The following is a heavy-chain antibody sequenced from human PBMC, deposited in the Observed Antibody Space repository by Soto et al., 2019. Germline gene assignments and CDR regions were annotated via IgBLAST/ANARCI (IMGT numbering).Heavy chain of an antibody. V-gene: IGHV3-49*03. CDR2: IRSKAYGGTT. CDR3: TRVPLGYDFWSGYLNWFDP. D-gene: IGHD3-3*01. Sequence: GRSLRLSCTACGFTFGDYAMSWFRQAPGKGLEWVGFIRSKAYGGTTEYAASVKGRFTISRDDSKSIAYLQMNSLKTEDTAVYYCTRVPLGYDFWSGYLNWFDPWGQGTLVTVSS. CDR1: GFTFGDYA. J-gene: IGHJ5*02.